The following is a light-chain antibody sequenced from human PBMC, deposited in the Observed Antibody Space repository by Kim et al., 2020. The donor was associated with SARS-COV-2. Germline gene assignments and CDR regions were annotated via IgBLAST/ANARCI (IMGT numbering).Light chain of an antibody. CDR1: SSDVSCYYY. CDR3: SSYAGINNLI. CDR2: EIS. J-gene: IGLJ2*01. Sequence: HPVTTSSTGTSSDVSCYYYFSWYQHHPGKAPKLLIYEISELPSGVPDRFSGSKSGNTASLTVSGLQAEDEADYYCSSYAGINNLIFGGGTQLTVL. V-gene: IGLV2-8*01.